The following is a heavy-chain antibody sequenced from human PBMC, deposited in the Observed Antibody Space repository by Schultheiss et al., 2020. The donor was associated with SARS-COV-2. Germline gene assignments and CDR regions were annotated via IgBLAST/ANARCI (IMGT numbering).Heavy chain of an antibody. J-gene: IGHJ4*02. CDR2: IWYDGSNK. D-gene: IGHD5-24*01. V-gene: IGHV3-33*03. CDR1: GFTFSSYG. CDR3: AKDREMATISGLGY. Sequence: GGSLRLSCAASGFTFSSYGMHWVRQAPGKGLEWVAVIWYDGSNKYYADSVKGRFTISRDNSKNSLYLQMNSLRTEDTALYYCAKDREMATISGLGYWGQGTLVTVSS.